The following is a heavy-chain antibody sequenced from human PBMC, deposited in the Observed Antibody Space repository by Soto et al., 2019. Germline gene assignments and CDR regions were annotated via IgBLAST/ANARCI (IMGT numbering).Heavy chain of an antibody. CDR1: GFTVSNFA. J-gene: IGHJ6*03. Sequence: ELQVLESGGGSVQPGGSLRLSCAASGFTVSNFAMSWVRHAPGKGLEWVSEISGSTGTTYYADSVKGRFIISRDNSKNTLHLQLNSLGAEDTAVYYCAKDTSRSPYSMDVWGKGTTVTVSS. CDR2: ISGSTGTT. D-gene: IGHD2-2*01. V-gene: IGHV3-23*01. CDR3: AKDTSRSPYSMDV.